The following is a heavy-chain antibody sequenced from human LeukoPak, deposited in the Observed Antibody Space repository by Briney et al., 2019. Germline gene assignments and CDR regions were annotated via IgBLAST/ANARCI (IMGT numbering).Heavy chain of an antibody. CDR3: ARARGYSYGDYYYYYYMDV. J-gene: IGHJ6*03. Sequence: SQTLSLTCAISGDSVSSNSAAWNWIRQSPSRGLEWLGRTYYRSKWYNDYAVSVKSRITINPDTSKNQFSLQLSSVTPEDTAVYYCARARGYSYGDYYYYYYMDVWGKGTTVTVSS. CDR2: TYYRSKWYN. CDR1: GDSVSSNSAA. D-gene: IGHD5-18*01. V-gene: IGHV6-1*01.